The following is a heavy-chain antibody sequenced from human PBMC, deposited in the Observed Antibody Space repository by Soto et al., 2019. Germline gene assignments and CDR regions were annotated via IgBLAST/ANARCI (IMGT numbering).Heavy chain of an antibody. CDR1: GGSISCGGYS. Sequence: QLQLQESGSGLVKPSQTLSLTCAVSGGSISCGGYSWSWIRQPPGKGLEWIGYIYHSGSTYNNPSRKSGVTTSVATSKNQCSLKLTSVTAADTAEYYCAGGPGVARNYWGQGTLVTVSS. V-gene: IGHV4-30-2*01. CDR2: IYHSGST. CDR3: AGGPGVARNY. J-gene: IGHJ4*02. D-gene: IGHD5-12*01.